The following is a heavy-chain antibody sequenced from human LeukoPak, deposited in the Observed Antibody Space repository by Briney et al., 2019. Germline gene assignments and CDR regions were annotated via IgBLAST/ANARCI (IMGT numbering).Heavy chain of an antibody. J-gene: IGHJ4*02. D-gene: IGHD6-13*01. Sequence: PGGSLRLSCAASGFTLSSYTVNWVRQAPGKGLEWVSVILANGTPFYADSVRGRFSISRDNAKNTVYLQMNSLRAEDTGIYYCARGTSAGGPISPFDFWGQGTVVTVSS. CDR2: ILANGTP. CDR1: GFTLSSYT. CDR3: ARGTSAGGPISPFDF. V-gene: IGHV3-69-1*01.